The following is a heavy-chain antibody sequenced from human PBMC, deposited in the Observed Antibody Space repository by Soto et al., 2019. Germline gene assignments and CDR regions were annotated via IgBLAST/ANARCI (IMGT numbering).Heavy chain of an antibody. D-gene: IGHD6-13*01. V-gene: IGHV3-48*01. CDR2: ISSSISTI. CDR1: GFTFSSYS. CDR3: ARGDPGIAADDYFYYLYI. J-gene: IGHJ6*03. Sequence: EVQLVESGGGLVQPGVSLRLSCAASGFTFSSYSINLVRQAPGKWLERVSYISSSISTIYYADSVKGRFTISRDNATTSLYLQLNSLRAEDTAVYYCARGDPGIAADDYFYYLYIWGKGPTLTVAS.